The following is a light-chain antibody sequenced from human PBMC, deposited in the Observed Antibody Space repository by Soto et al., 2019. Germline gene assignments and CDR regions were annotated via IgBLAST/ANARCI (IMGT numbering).Light chain of an antibody. Sequence: SYELTQPPSVSVAPGKTARITCGGNNIGSKSVHWYQQKPGQAPVVVIYYDSDRPSGIPERFSGSNSGNTATLTISRVEAGDEADYYCQVWDSTFYVFGTGIKLTVL. CDR3: QVWDSTFYV. V-gene: IGLV3-21*04. CDR1: NIGSKS. J-gene: IGLJ1*01. CDR2: YDS.